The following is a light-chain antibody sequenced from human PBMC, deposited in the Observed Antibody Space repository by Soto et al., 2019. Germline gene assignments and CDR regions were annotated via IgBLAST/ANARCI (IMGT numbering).Light chain of an antibody. V-gene: IGKV3-15*01. Sequence: EIVMTQSPATLSVSPGERATLSCRASQSVSSNFAWSQQKPGQAPRLLSYGASHRATGITARFSGSGPGTECTLPCSSLQPEDFAVHYWQQDNNWPPWAFGQGTKVEIK. CDR3: QQDNNWPPWA. J-gene: IGKJ1*01. CDR1: QSVSSN. CDR2: GAS.